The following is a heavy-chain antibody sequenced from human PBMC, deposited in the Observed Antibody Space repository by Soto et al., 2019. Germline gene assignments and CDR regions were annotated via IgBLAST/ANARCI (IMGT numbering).Heavy chain of an antibody. Sequence: EVQLVETGGGLIQPGGSLRLSCAASGFSVGSNYMTWVRQSPGKGLEWVSLIYSNGDTDYADSVKGRFSISRDNFKNTLYLQMTNLRAEDPDVYHCARKSDSSPVPEADGVWGRGTLVTVSS. V-gene: IGHV3-53*02. D-gene: IGHD2-8*01. CDR2: IYSNGDT. J-gene: IGHJ4*02. CDR3: ARKSDSSPVPEADGV. CDR1: GFSVGSNY.